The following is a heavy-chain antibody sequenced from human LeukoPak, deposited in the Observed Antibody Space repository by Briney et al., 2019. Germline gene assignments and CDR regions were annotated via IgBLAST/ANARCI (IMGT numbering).Heavy chain of an antibody. CDR3: ARDSYGSSGYYYVSDY. D-gene: IGHD3-22*01. J-gene: IGHJ4*02. V-gene: IGHV3-48*02. CDR2: ISSTSSTI. Sequence: GGSLRLSCAASGFTVSSNYMTWVRQAPGKGLECISYISSTSSTIYYADSVKGRFTISRDNAKNSLYLQMNSLRDEDTAVYYCARDSYGSSGYYYVSDYWGQGTLVTVSS. CDR1: GFTVSSNY.